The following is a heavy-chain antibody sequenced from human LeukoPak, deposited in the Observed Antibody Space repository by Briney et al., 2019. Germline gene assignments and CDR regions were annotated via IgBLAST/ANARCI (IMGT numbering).Heavy chain of an antibody. CDR3: ARRSMVQPLDV. CDR1: GYIFTGQA. J-gene: IGHJ6*04. Sequence: ASVKVSCKASGYIFTGQAMNWVRQAPRQGLEWMGWIDTNTGSPTYAQGFTGRFVFSLDTSVSTAYLQISSLKAEDTAVYYCARRSMVQPLDVCGKGTTVTVSS. D-gene: IGHD3-10*01. CDR2: IDTNTGSP. V-gene: IGHV7-4-1*02.